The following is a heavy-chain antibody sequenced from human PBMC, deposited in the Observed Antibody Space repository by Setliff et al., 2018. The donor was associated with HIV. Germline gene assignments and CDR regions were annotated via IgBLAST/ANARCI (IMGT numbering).Heavy chain of an antibody. CDR2: ISTHSVYSVNK. Sequence: SVKVSCKAFGYTFTSYGINWVRQAPGQGLEWMGWISTHSVYSVNKNYAQKFQGRVTLTTDTSTSTAYMELSRVRSDDTAVYYCAREELRGTKVLDIWGQGTMVTVSS. CDR1: GYTFTSYG. CDR3: AREELRGTKVLDI. V-gene: IGHV1-18*01. J-gene: IGHJ3*02. D-gene: IGHD3-10*01.